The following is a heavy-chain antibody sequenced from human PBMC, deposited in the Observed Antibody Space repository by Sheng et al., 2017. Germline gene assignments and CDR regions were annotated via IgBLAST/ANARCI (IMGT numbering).Heavy chain of an antibody. CDR1: GFTFGDYA. CDR3: TRLLMYSSSSTGGEDLDY. V-gene: IGHV3-49*04. Sequence: EVQLVESGGGLVQPGRSLRLSCTASGFTFGDYAMSWVRQAPGKGLEWVGFIRSKAYGGTTEYAASVKGRFTISRDDSKSIAYLQMNSLKTEDTAVYYCTRLLMYSSSSTGGEDLDYWGQGTLVTVSS. J-gene: IGHJ4*02. CDR2: IRSKAYGGTT. D-gene: IGHD6-6*01.